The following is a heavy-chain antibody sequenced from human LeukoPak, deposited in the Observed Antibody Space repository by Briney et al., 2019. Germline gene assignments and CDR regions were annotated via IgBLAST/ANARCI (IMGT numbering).Heavy chain of an antibody. D-gene: IGHD2-2*01. CDR3: ARTCSSTSCHDAFDI. V-gene: IGHV1-69*01. CDR2: IIPISGTA. J-gene: IGHJ3*02. Sequence: ASVKVSCKASGGTFSSYAISWVRQAPGQGLEWMGGIIPISGTANYAQKFQGRVTITADESTSTAYMELSSLRSEDTAVYYCARTCSSTSCHDAFDIWGQGTMVTVSS. CDR1: GGTFSSYA.